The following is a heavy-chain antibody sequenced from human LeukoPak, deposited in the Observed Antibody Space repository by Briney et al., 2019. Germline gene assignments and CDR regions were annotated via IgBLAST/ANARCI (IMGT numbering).Heavy chain of an antibody. CDR2: IKGDGSET. D-gene: IGHD5/OR15-5a*01. J-gene: IGHJ5*02. Sequence: GGSLRLSCAASGFTFSDYWMHWVRQVPGKGLVWVSRIKGDGSETNYADSVKGRFTISRDNAKNTLFLQMNSLRVEDTSVYYCVRGEKGVSVIAHWGQGTLVTVSS. CDR3: VRGEKGVSVIAH. V-gene: IGHV3-74*01. CDR1: GFTFSDYW.